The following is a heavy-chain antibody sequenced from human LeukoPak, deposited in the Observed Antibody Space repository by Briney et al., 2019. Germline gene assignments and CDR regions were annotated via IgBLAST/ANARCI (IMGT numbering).Heavy chain of an antibody. CDR2: INHGGST. J-gene: IGHJ3*02. CDR1: GGSFSGYY. CDR3: SRGQKVVVVAATGAFDI. Sequence: SETLSLTCAVYGGSFSGYYWSWIRQPPGKGLEWIGDINHGGSTNYNPSLKSRVTISVDTSKNQFSLKLSSVTAADTAVYYCSRGQKVVVVAATGAFDIWGQGTMVTVSS. V-gene: IGHV4-34*01. D-gene: IGHD2-15*01.